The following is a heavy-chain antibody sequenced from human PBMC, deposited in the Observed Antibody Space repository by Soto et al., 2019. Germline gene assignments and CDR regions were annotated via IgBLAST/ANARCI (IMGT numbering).Heavy chain of an antibody. J-gene: IGHJ4*02. CDR2: INHSGST. CDR3: ARVTERASDFDY. V-gene: IGHV4-34*01. D-gene: IGHD2-21*02. CDR1: GGSFSGYY. Sequence: QVQLQQWGAGLLKPSETLSLTCAVYGGSFSGYYWSWIRQPPGKGLEWIGEINHSGSTNYNPSLKSRVTISVDPAKNPFSLKLSSVTAADTDVYYCARVTERASDFDYWGQGTLVTVSS.